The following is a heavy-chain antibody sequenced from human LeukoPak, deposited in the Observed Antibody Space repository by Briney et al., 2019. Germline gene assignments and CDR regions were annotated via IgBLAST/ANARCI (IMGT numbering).Heavy chain of an antibody. V-gene: IGHV1-46*01. Sequence: GASVKVSCKASGYTFTSYYMHWVRQAPGQGLEWMGIINPSGGSTSYAQKFQDRVTITADESTSTAYMELSSLRSEDTALYYCARAGEYCSGGSCYSGVYFDYWGQGTLVTVSS. D-gene: IGHD2-15*01. J-gene: IGHJ4*02. CDR3: ARAGEYCSGGSCYSGVYFDY. CDR1: GYTFTSYY. CDR2: INPSGGST.